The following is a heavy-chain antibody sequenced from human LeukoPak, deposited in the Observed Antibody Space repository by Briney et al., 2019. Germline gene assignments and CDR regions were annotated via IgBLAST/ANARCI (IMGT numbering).Heavy chain of an antibody. Sequence: SETLSLTCAVYGGSFSGYYWSWIRQPPGKGLEWIGEINHSGSTNYNPSLNSRVTISVDTSKNQFSLKLSSVAAADTAVYYCARGWGSGIAARYNWFDPWGQGTLVTVSS. J-gene: IGHJ5*02. CDR2: INHSGST. V-gene: IGHV4-34*01. CDR1: GGSFSGYY. D-gene: IGHD6-6*01. CDR3: ARGWGSGIAARYNWFDP.